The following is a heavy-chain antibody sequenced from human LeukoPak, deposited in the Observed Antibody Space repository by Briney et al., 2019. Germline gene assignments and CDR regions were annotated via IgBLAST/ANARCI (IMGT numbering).Heavy chain of an antibody. Sequence: SGGSLRLSCAASGFTFRSYGMHWVRQAPGKGLEWVAVIWYDGSNKYYADSVKGRFTISRDNAKNSLYLQMNSLRAEDTAVYYCAREVGYYYDSSGYPPWGQGTLVTVSS. D-gene: IGHD3-22*01. CDR3: AREVGYYYDSSGYPP. J-gene: IGHJ5*02. V-gene: IGHV3-33*01. CDR1: GFTFRSYG. CDR2: IWYDGSNK.